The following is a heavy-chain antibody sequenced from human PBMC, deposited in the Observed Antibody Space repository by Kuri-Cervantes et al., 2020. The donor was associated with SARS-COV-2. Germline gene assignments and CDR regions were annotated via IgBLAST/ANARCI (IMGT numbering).Heavy chain of an antibody. V-gene: IGHV4-59*11. CDR3: ARLGDSGNCSGGSCYPDVFLFDY. J-gene: IGHJ4*02. D-gene: IGHD2-15*01. CDR1: GGSISSHY. CDR2: IYYSGST. Sequence: GSLRLSCTVSGGSISSHYWSWIRQPPGKGLEWIGYIYYSGSTNYNPSLKSRVTISVDTSKNQFSLKLSSVTAADTAVYYCARLGDSGNCSGGSCYPDVFLFDYWGQGTLVTVSS.